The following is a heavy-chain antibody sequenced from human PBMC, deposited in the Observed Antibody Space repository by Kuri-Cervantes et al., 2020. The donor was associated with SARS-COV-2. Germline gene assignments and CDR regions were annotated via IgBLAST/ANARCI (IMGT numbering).Heavy chain of an antibody. CDR2: ISTYNGNT. V-gene: IGHV1-18*01. Sequence: ASVKVSCKASGYTFTSYGISWVRQAPGQGLEWMGWISTYNGNTNYAQKLQGRVTMTTDTSMSTAFMELRSLRSDDTAVYYCARVLKVVTPNYYYYYYMYVWGKGTTVTVSS. CDR1: GYTFTSYG. J-gene: IGHJ6*03. D-gene: IGHD4-23*01. CDR3: ARVLKVVTPNYYYYYYMYV.